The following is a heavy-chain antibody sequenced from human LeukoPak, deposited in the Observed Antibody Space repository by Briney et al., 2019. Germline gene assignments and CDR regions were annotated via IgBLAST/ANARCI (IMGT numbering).Heavy chain of an antibody. CDR2: INHSGST. Sequence: SETLSLTCAVYGGSFSGYYWSWIRQPPGKGLEWIGEINHSGSTNYNPSLKSRVTISVDTSKNQFSLKLSSVTAADTAVYYCARGYGSGSYYNPSYYYYYGMDVWGQGTTVTVSS. J-gene: IGHJ6*02. CDR3: ARGYGSGSYYNPSYYYYYGMDV. V-gene: IGHV4-34*01. D-gene: IGHD3-10*01. CDR1: GGSFSGYY.